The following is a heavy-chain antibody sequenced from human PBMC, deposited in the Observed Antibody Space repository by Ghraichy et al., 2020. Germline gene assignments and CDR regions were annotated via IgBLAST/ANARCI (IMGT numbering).Heavy chain of an antibody. J-gene: IGHJ2*01. Sequence: GGSLRLSCAASGFTFDDYAMHWVRQAPGKGLEWVSGISWNSGSIGYADSVKGRFTISRDNAKNSLYLQMNSLRAEDTALYYCAKSEEFNCSGGSCYVYWYFDLWGRGTLVTVSS. V-gene: IGHV3-9*01. D-gene: IGHD2-15*01. CDR1: GFTFDDYA. CDR2: ISWNSGSI. CDR3: AKSEEFNCSGGSCYVYWYFDL.